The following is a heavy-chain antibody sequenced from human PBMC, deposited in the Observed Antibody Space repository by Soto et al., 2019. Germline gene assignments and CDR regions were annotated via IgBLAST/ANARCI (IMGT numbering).Heavy chain of an antibody. CDR2: IIPIFGTA. CDR3: ARTGEVATTNTFDY. J-gene: IGHJ4*02. D-gene: IGHD5-12*01. V-gene: IGHV1-69*13. CDR1: GGTFSTYA. Sequence: ASVKVSCKASGGTFSTYAISWVRQAPGQGLEWMGGIIPIFGTANCAQKFQARVTITADESTSTAYMELSSLRSEDTAVYYCARTGEVATTNTFDYWGQGTLVTVSS.